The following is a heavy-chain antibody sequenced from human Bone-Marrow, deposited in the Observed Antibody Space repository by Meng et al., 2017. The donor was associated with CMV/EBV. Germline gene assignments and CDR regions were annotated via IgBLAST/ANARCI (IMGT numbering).Heavy chain of an antibody. CDR1: GFTFDDYA. V-gene: IGHV3-9*01. CDR3: ARGGLIVVVAFDI. D-gene: IGHD2-15*01. CDR2: ISWNSGSI. Sequence: SLKISCAASGFTFDDYAMHWVRQAPGKGLEWVSGISWNSGSIGYADSVKGRFTISRDNAKNTLYLQMNSLRAEDTAVYYCARGGLIVVVAFDIWGQGTMVTVSS. J-gene: IGHJ3*02.